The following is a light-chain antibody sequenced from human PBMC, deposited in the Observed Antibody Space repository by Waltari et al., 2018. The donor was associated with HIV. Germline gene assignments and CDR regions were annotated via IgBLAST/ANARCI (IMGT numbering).Light chain of an antibody. Sequence: EIVLTQSPGTLSLSPGERATLSCRASQSVSSSYLAWYQQKPGQAPRLLMHGVSRRATGIPDRFSGSGSGTDFTLAISRLEPEDFAVYYCQHYGGSPPRLTFGGGTKVEIK. V-gene: IGKV3-20*01. CDR1: QSVSSSY. CDR3: QHYGGSPPRLT. J-gene: IGKJ4*01. CDR2: GVS.